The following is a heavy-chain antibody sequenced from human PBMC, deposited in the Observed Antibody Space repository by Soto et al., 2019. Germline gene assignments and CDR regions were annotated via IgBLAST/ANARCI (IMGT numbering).Heavy chain of an antibody. J-gene: IGHJ4*02. Sequence: QVPLVQSGAEVKKPGSSVKVSCKASGGTFSSYTISWVRQAPGQGLEWMGRIIPILGIANYAQKFQGRVTITADKSTSTAYMELSSLRSEDTAVYYCARAFNYYGFDYWGQGTLVTVSS. D-gene: IGHD3-10*01. CDR3: ARAFNYYGFDY. CDR1: GGTFSSYT. CDR2: IIPILGIA. V-gene: IGHV1-69*02.